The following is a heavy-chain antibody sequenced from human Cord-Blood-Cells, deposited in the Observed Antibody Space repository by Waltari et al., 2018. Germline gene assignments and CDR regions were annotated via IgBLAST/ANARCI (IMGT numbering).Heavy chain of an antibody. V-gene: IGHV3-53*02. CDR1: GFTASSNS. D-gene: IGHD5-12*01. CDR3: ARGLYDRGMDV. CDR2: IYGGGST. Sequence: EVELVETGGGLIKPGGSLRLSCAASGFTASSNSMSWVRQAPGKGLGWVSVIYGGGSTYYADSVKGRFTISRDNSKNTLYLQMNSLRAEDTAVYYCARGLYDRGMDVWGQGTTVTVSS. J-gene: IGHJ6*02.